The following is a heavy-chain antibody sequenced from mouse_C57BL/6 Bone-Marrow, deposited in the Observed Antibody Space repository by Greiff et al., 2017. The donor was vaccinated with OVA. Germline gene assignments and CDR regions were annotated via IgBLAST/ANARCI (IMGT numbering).Heavy chain of an antibody. CDR3: TMDYDGGEYYFDY. V-gene: IGHV14-1*01. CDR1: GFNIKDYY. CDR2: LDPEDGDT. D-gene: IGHD2-4*01. Sequence: EVKLVESGAELVRPGASVKLSCTASGFNIKDYYMHWVKQRPEQGLEWIGRLDPEDGDTEYAPKFQGKATMTADTSSNTAYLQLSSLTSEDTAVYYCTMDYDGGEYYFDYWGQGTTLTVSS. J-gene: IGHJ2*01.